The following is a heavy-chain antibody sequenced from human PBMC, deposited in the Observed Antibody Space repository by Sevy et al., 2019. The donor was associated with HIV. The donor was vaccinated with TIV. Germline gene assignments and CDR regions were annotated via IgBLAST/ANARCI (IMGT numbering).Heavy chain of an antibody. CDR2: IYPSDSDT. Sequence: GESLKISCKGSGYSFTSYWIGWVRQMPGKGLEWMGIIYPSDSDTRYSPSFQGQVTISADKSISTAYLQWSSLKASDTAMYYSARREYSSSSYYFDYWGPGTLVTVSS. D-gene: IGHD6-6*01. V-gene: IGHV5-51*01. CDR1: GYSFTSYW. J-gene: IGHJ4*02. CDR3: ARREYSSSSYYFDY.